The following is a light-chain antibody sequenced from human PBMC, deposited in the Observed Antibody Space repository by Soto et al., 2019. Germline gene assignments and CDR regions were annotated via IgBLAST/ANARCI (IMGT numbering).Light chain of an antibody. CDR1: TSDVGAYNY. Sequence: SALTQPASVSGSPGQSITISCTGATSDVGAYNYVSWYRQHPGKAPKLMIYEVNNRPSGVSDRFSGSKSGNSASLTISGLQAEDEADYYCSSYTRSNTWVFGGGTKLTVL. J-gene: IGLJ3*02. CDR2: EVN. V-gene: IGLV2-14*01. CDR3: SSYTRSNTWV.